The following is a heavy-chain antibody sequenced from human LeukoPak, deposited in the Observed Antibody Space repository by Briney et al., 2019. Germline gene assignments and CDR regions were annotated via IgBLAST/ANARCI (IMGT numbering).Heavy chain of an antibody. CDR1: GFTFSSYA. J-gene: IGHJ4*02. D-gene: IGHD3-22*01. Sequence: GGSLRLSCAASGFTFSSYAMSWVRQAPGKGLEWVPAISGSGGSTYYADSVKGRFTISRDNSKSTLYLQMNSLSAEDTAVYYCANTGVSYDSSGNDYWGQGTLVTVSS. CDR3: ANTGVSYDSSGNDY. V-gene: IGHV3-23*01. CDR2: ISGSGGST.